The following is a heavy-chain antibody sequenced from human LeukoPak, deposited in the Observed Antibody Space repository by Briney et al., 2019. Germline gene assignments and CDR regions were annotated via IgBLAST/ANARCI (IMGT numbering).Heavy chain of an antibody. CDR2: INSNSGGT. V-gene: IGHV1-2*02. D-gene: IGHD3-22*01. J-gene: IGHJ5*02. CDR1: GYTFTGYY. CDR3: ARDRGTGVYDSSGANWFDP. Sequence: ASVKVSCKASGYTFTGYYMHWVRQAPGQGLEWMGWINSNSGGTNYAQKFQGRVTMTRDTSISTAYMELSRLRSDDTAVYYCARDRGTGVYDSSGANWFDPWGQGTLVTVSS.